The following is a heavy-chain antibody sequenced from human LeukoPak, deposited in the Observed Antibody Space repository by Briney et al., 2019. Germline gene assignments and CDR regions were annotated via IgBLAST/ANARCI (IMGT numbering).Heavy chain of an antibody. D-gene: IGHD1-1*01. CDR3: ASGYNWKEHFDY. J-gene: IGHJ4*02. CDR1: GFTFSSYS. V-gene: IGHV3-21*01. Sequence: GGSLRLSCAASGFTFSSYSMNWVRQAPGKGLEWVPSISSSSSYIYYAGSVKGRFTISRDNAKNSLYLRMNSLRAEDTAVYYCASGYNWKEHFDYWGQGTLVTVSS. CDR2: ISSSSSYI.